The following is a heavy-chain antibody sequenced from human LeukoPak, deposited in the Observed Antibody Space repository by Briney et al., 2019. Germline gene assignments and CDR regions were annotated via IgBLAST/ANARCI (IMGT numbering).Heavy chain of an antibody. Sequence: PGGSLRLSCAASGFIFSSYAMHWVRQAPGKGLEWVAVISYDGSNKYYADSVKGRFTISRDNSKNTLYLQMNSLRAEDTAVYYCARESVGRITMIVNLVRGAFDIWGQGTMVTVSS. CDR2: ISYDGSNK. D-gene: IGHD3-22*01. CDR3: ARESVGRITMIVNLVRGAFDI. CDR1: GFIFSSYA. V-gene: IGHV3-30*04. J-gene: IGHJ3*02.